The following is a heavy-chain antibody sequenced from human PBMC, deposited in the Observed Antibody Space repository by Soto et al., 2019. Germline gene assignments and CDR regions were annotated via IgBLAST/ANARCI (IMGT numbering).Heavy chain of an antibody. V-gene: IGHV3-23*01. J-gene: IGHJ6*02. CDR3: AKDPLGCSTTSCPYGSYYGMDV. CDR1: GFIFRSYA. CDR2: ISVSGTTT. Sequence: GGSLRLSCAASGFIFRSYAMSWVRQAPGKGLEWVSSISVSGTTTYYADSVKGRFTISRDNSKNTLYLQVSSLRAEDTAAYYCAKDPLGCSTTSCPYGSYYGMDVWGQGTTVTVSS. D-gene: IGHD2-2*01.